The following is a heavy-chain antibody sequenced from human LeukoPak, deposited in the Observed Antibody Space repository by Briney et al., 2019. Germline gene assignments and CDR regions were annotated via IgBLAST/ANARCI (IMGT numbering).Heavy chain of an antibody. V-gene: IGHV1-18*01. CDR3: ARQEDYYGSGSYPNWFDP. CDR2: ISAYNGDI. D-gene: IGHD3-10*01. J-gene: IGHJ5*02. Sequence: ASVKVSCKASGYTFTSYGISWVRQAPGQGLEWMGWISAYNGDIKYAQNLQGRVTMTTDTSTSTAYMELRSLRSDDTAVYYCARQEDYYGSGSYPNWFDPWGQGTLVTVSS. CDR1: GYTFTSYG.